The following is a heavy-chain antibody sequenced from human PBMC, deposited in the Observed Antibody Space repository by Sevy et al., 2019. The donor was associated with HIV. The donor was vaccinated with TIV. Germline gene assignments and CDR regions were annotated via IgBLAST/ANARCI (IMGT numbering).Heavy chain of an antibody. V-gene: IGHV3-23*01. CDR3: AKLGVRVATGGTDY. J-gene: IGHJ4*02. Sequence: GSLRLSCVASGLTISDYVLYWVRQAPGKGLEWVSAITESDADITYADSVKGRFTVSRDNSKNTVYLQMGSLRAEDTAINYCAKLGVRVATGGTDYWGQGTQVTVSS. CDR2: ITESDADI. D-gene: IGHD3-3*01. CDR1: GLTISDYV.